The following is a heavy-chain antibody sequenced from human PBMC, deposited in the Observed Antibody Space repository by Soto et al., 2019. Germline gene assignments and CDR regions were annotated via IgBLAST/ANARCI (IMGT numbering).Heavy chain of an antibody. CDR3: AKDLSVVLRFLEWLSPYGMDV. J-gene: IGHJ6*02. V-gene: IGHV3-23*01. CDR2: ISGSGGST. Sequence: GGSLRLSCAASGFTFSSYAMSWVRQAPGKGLEWVSAISGSGGSTYYADSVKGRFTISRDNSKNTLYLQMNSLRAEDTAVYYCAKDLSVVLRFLEWLSPYGMDVWGQGTTVTVSS. CDR1: GFTFSSYA. D-gene: IGHD3-3*01.